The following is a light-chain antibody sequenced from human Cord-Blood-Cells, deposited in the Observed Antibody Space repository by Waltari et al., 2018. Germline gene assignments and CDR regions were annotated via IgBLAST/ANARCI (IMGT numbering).Light chain of an antibody. CDR1: SSDVGGYYY. CDR3: SSYTSSSTV. J-gene: IGLJ2*01. Sequence: QSALTQPASVSGSPGQSITISCTGTSSDVGGYYYLSWYQQHPGKAPKLMIYDASNRPSGVSNRFSGSKSGNTASLTISGLQAEDEADYYCSSYTSSSTVFGGGTKLTVL. CDR2: DAS. V-gene: IGLV2-14*01.